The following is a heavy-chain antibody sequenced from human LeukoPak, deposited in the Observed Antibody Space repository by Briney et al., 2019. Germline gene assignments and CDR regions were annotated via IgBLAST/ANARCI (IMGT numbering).Heavy chain of an antibody. J-gene: IGHJ4*02. Sequence: KPSETLSLTCAVYGGSFSGYYWSWIRQPPGKGLEWIGEINHSGSTNYNPSLKSRVTISVDTSKNQFSLKLSSVTAADTAVYYCAREGPVGYSSGWYGYWGQGTLVTVSS. V-gene: IGHV4-34*01. CDR2: INHSGST. CDR1: GGSFSGYY. D-gene: IGHD6-19*01. CDR3: AREGPVGYSSGWYGY.